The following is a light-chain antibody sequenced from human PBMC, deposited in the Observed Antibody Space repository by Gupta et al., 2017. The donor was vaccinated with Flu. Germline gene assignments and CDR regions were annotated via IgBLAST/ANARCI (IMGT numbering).Light chain of an antibody. CDR2: DAY. CDR1: QHISSH. Sequence: EIVLTQSPVTLSLSPGERATLSCRASQHISSHLAWYQQRPGQPPRLLIYDAYNRATGIPARFSGSGSGTDFTLTISSLEPEDFAVYYCQQRYNWPITFGGGTKVEIK. V-gene: IGKV3-11*01. J-gene: IGKJ4*01. CDR3: QQRYNWPIT.